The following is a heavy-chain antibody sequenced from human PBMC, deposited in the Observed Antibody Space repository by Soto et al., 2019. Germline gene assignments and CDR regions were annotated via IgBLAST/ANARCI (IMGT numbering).Heavy chain of an antibody. Sequence: EVQLLESGGGLVQPVGSLRLSCAASGFTFSSYAMSWVRQATGKGLEWVSAISGSGGGTYYADSVKGLFTISRDNSKNTLYLQMNSLRAEDTAVYYCAKDKRYSSIWTYFDYWGQGTLVTVSS. V-gene: IGHV3-23*01. CDR2: ISGSGGGT. CDR1: GFTFSSYA. J-gene: IGHJ4*02. CDR3: AKDKRYSSIWTYFDY. D-gene: IGHD6-13*01.